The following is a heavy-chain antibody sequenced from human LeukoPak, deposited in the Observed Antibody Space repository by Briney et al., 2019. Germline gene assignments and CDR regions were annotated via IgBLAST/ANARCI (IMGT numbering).Heavy chain of an antibody. Sequence: SETLSLTCAVYGGSFSGYYWSWIRQPPGKGLEWIGEINHSGSTNYNPSLKSRVTISVDTSKNQFSLKLSSVTAADTAVYYCARRPYQFMVRGVISSLYYFDYWGQGTLVTVSS. D-gene: IGHD3-10*01. CDR1: GGSFSGYY. CDR3: ARRPYQFMVRGVISSLYYFDY. CDR2: INHSGST. J-gene: IGHJ4*02. V-gene: IGHV4-34*01.